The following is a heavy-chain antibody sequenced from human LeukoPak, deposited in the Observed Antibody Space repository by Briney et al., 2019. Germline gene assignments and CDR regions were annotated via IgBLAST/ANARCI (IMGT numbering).Heavy chain of an antibody. Sequence: GASVKVSCKASGYTFTGQYMHWVRQAPGQGLEWMGWINPNSGDTEYAQKFQGRVTMARDTSISTAYVELSRLRSDDTAVYYCAITNYYRLPDYYYYYMDVWGKGTTVTVSS. CDR3: AITNYYRLPDYYYYYMDV. V-gene: IGHV1-2*02. CDR1: GYTFTGQY. D-gene: IGHD2-2*01. CDR2: INPNSGDT. J-gene: IGHJ6*03.